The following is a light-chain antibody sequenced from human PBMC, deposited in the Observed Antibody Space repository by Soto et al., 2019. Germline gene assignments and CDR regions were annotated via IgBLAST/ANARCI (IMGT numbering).Light chain of an antibody. J-gene: IGKJ4*01. V-gene: IGKV3-11*01. CDR3: QQRTNWLVT. CDR1: QSLSSN. CDR2: DAS. Sequence: EIVLTQSPATLSLSPGERATLSCRASQSLSSNLAWYQQKPGQAPRLLIYDASNRATGIPPRFSGSGSGTDFTLTISSLEPEDFAVYYCQQRTNWLVTFGGGTKVDI.